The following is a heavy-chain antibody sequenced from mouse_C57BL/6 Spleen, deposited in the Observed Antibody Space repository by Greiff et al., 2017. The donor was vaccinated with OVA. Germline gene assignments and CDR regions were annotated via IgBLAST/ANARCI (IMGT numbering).Heavy chain of an antibody. J-gene: IGHJ4*01. D-gene: IGHD1-1*01. Sequence: QVQLQQPGAELVKPGASVKLSCKASGYTFTSYWMHWVKQRPGQGLEWIGMIHPNSGSTNYNEKFKNKATLTVAKSSSNAYMKISSLTYEDAAVYYCARKEGFSSYEVDYWGQGTSVTVSS. CDR1: GYTFTSYW. CDR3: ARKEGFSSYEVDY. CDR2: IHPNSGST. V-gene: IGHV1-64*01.